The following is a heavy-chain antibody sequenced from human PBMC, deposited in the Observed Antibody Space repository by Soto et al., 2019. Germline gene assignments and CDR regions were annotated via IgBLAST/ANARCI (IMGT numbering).Heavy chain of an antibody. CDR3: ARVDGYGVKFDP. D-gene: IGHD4-17*01. J-gene: IGHJ5*02. V-gene: IGHV1-69*13. CDR1: GGTFSSYA. CDR2: IIPIFGTA. Sequence: SVKVSCKASGGTFSSYAISWVRQAPGQGLEWMGGIIPIFGTANYAQKFQGRVTITADESTSTAYMELSSLRSEDTAVYYCARVDGYGVKFDPWGQGTLVTVSS.